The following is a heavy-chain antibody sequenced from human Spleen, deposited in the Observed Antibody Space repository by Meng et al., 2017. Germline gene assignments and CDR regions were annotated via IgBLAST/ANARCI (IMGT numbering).Heavy chain of an antibody. V-gene: IGHV1-69*02. CDR2: IIPILGIA. J-gene: IGHJ4*02. D-gene: IGHD6-19*01. CDR3: ARAQRSGWDTYFDY. CDR1: GGTFSSYT. Sequence: QVQLVQSGAEVKKPGSPVKVSCKASGGTFSSYTISWVRQAPGQGLEWMGRIIPILGIANYAQKFQGRATITADKSTSTAYMELSSLRSEDTAVYYCARAQRSGWDTYFDYWGQGTLVTVSS.